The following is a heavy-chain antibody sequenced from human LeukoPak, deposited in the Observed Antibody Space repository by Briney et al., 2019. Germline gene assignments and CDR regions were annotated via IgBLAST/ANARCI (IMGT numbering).Heavy chain of an antibody. CDR1: GASISSGAYY. CDR3: ARGRQLVHLFDY. Sequence: PSQTLSLTCTVSGASISSGAYYWSWIRQPPGKGLEWVGFIYHSGSTYYNPSLKSRVSISLDRSKNQFSLKLSSVTAADTAVYYCARGRQLVHLFDYWGQGTLVTVSS. J-gene: IGHJ4*02. CDR2: IYHSGST. D-gene: IGHD6-13*01. V-gene: IGHV4-30-2*01.